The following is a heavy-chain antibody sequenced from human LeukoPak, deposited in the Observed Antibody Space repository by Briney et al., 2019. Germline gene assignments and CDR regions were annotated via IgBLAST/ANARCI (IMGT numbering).Heavy chain of an antibody. D-gene: IGHD3-22*01. Sequence: SETLSLTCTVSGDSLSGYYGSWIRQPPGKGLEWIGYIFTSANTNYNPSLKSRVTMSVDTSKNQFSLKLSSVTAADTAVYYCARGLRAEERHYGYYYMDVWGKGTTVTVSS. J-gene: IGHJ6*03. CDR2: IFTSANT. CDR1: GDSLSGYY. V-gene: IGHV4-4*08. CDR3: ARGLRAEERHYGYYYMDV.